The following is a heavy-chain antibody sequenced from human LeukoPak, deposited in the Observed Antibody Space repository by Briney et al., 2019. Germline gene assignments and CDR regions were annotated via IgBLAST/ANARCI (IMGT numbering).Heavy chain of an antibody. V-gene: IGHV1-69*04. CDR2: IIPILGIA. D-gene: IGHD2-21*02. Sequence: SVKVSCKASGGTFSSYAISWVRQAPGQGLEWMRRIIPILGIANSVQKFQGRVTITADKSTSTAYMELNSLRSEDTAVYYCASSSPLVVVTADWFDPWGQGTLVTVSS. CDR3: ASSSPLVVVTADWFDP. J-gene: IGHJ5*02. CDR1: GGTFSSYA.